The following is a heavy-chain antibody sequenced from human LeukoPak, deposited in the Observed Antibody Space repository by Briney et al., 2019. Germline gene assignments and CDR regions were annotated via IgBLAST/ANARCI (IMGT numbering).Heavy chain of an antibody. D-gene: IGHD3-10*01. CDR3: ARVHRIGVRGVFDY. V-gene: IGHV4-34*01. CDR2: INHSGST. CDR1: GGSFSGYY. J-gene: IGHJ4*02. Sequence: SETLSLTCAVYGGSFSGYYWSWIRQPPGKGLEWIGEINHSGSTNYNPSLKSRVTISVDTSKNQFSLKLSSVTAADTAVYYCARVHRIGVRGVFDYWGQGTLVTVSS.